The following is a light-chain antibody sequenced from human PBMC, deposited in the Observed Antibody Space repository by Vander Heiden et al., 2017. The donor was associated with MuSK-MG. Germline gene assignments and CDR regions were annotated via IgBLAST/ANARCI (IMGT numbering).Light chain of an antibody. J-gene: IGKJ2*01. CDR3: QHHDTLPYT. CDR2: WAS. CDR1: QSVLFSSNNKNY. Sequence: DIVLTQSPDSLAVSLGEGATINCKSSQSVLFSSNNKNYLAWYQQRPGQPPKLLVSWASTREPGVPDRFSGSGSGTDFTLTISSLQAEDVAVYYCQHHDTLPYTFGQGTKMEI. V-gene: IGKV4-1*01.